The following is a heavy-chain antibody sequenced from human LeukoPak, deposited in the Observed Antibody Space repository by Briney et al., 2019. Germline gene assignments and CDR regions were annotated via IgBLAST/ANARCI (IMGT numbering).Heavy chain of an antibody. Sequence: PSQTLSLTCTVSGASISSGGYYWSWIRQPPGKGLEWIGYIYHSGSTNYNPSLKSRVIISVDNSKNQFSLEVSSVTAADTAMYYCARVKFGFGKLYYFYGMDVWGQGITVTVSS. V-gene: IGHV4-30-2*01. CDR3: ARVKFGFGKLYYFYGMDV. CDR2: IYHSGST. D-gene: IGHD3-10*01. J-gene: IGHJ6*02. CDR1: GASISSGGYY.